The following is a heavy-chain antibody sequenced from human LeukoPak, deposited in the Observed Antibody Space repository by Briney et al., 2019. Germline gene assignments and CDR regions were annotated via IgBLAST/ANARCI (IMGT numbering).Heavy chain of an antibody. CDR2: ISGSGGST. CDR1: GFTFSSYA. J-gene: IGHJ4*02. V-gene: IGHV3-23*01. D-gene: IGHD3-10*01. CDR3: AKDMVRGVTPTIICDY. Sequence: PGGSLRLSCAASGFTFSSYAMSWVRQAPGKGLEWVSAISGSGGSTYYADSVKGRFTISRDNSKDTLYLQMNSLRAEDPAVYYCAKDMVRGVTPTIICDYWGQGTLVTVSS.